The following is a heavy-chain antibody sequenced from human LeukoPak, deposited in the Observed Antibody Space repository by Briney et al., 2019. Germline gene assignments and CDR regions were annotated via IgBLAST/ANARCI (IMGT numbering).Heavy chain of an antibody. J-gene: IGHJ4*02. Sequence: ASVKVSCRASGYTFTGYYMHWVRQAPVQGLEWMGWINPNSGGTNYAQKFQGWVTMTRDTSISTAYMELSRLRSDDTAVYYCARSEVATIMVYGYWGQGTLVTVSS. CDR3: ARSEVATIMVYGY. V-gene: IGHV1-2*04. CDR1: GYTFTGYY. D-gene: IGHD5-12*01. CDR2: INPNSGGT.